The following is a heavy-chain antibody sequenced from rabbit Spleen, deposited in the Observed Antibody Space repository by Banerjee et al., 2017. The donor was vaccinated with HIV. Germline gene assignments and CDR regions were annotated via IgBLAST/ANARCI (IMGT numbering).Heavy chain of an antibody. V-gene: IGHV1S40*01. D-gene: IGHD7-1*01. CDR3: ARDTGTSFSSYGMDL. CDR2: IAGSSTGFT. J-gene: IGHJ6*01. Sequence: VESGGGLVQPGESLKLSCKASGIDFSSSDYICWVRQAPGKGLEWISCIAGSSTGFTYSATWATGRFTISKTSSTTVTLQMTSLTVADTATYFCARDTGTSFSSYGMDLWGQGTLVTVS. CDR1: GIDFSSSDY.